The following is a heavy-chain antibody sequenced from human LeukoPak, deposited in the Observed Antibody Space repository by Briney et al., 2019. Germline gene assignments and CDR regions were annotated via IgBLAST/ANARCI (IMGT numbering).Heavy chain of an antibody. V-gene: IGHV3-7*03. Sequence: GGSLRLSCVGSGFTFSNYWMSSVRQAPGKGLERVANMKQDGSQQHYVDSVKGRFTISRDNAKNSLYLQMNSLRAEDTAVYYCVRDGSGVAAVWEWEMIHWGQGTLVTVSS. D-gene: IGHD6-13*01. J-gene: IGHJ4*02. CDR2: MKQDGSQQ. CDR1: GFTFSNYW. CDR3: VRDGSGVAAVWEWEMIH.